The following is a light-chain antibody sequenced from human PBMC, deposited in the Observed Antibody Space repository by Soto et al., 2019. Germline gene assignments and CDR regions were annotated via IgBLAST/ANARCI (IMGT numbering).Light chain of an antibody. CDR3: SSRSGTDILYV. CDR1: SSDVGTSNY. V-gene: IGLV2-8*01. J-gene: IGLJ1*01. Sequence: QSVLTQPPSASGSPGQSVTISCTGTSSDVGTSNYVSWYQQHPGKAPKLMIYEVTKRPSGVPDRFSGSKSGNTASLTVSGLQADDEADYYCSSRSGTDILYVFGTGTKVT. CDR2: EVT.